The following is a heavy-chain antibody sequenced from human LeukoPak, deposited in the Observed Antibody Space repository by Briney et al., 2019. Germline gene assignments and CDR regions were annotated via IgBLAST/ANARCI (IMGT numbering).Heavy chain of an antibody. CDR3: AREVVSSPSYFDS. CDR2: FYRGDST. V-gene: IGHV3-53*01. D-gene: IGHD2-15*01. CDR1: GFTVSSSY. J-gene: IGHJ4*02. Sequence: AGGSLRLSCAASGFTVSSSYMYWVRQAPGKGLEWVSFFYRGDSTYYAESVRGRFTISRDNSKNTLYLLMNSPIPEDTAVYYCAREVVSSPSYFDSWGQGTLVTVSS.